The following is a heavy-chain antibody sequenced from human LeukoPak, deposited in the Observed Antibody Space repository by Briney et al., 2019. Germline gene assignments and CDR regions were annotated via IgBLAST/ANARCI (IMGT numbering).Heavy chain of an antibody. CDR3: ARGRVYRAFDI. J-gene: IGHJ3*02. Sequence: ASVKVSCKTSGYTFTDYYIHWVRQAPGQGLEWMGWINPNSGGTNYAQNFQGRVTMTRDTSISTAYMDLSRLKYDDTAVSYCARGRVYRAFDIWGQGTMVTVSS. CDR2: INPNSGGT. D-gene: IGHD2/OR15-2a*01. CDR1: GYTFTDYY. V-gene: IGHV1-2*02.